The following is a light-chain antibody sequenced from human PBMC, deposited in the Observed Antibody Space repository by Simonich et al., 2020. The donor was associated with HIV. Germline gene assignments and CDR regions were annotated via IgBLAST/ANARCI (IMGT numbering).Light chain of an antibody. CDR1: QDISNY. J-gene: IGKJ4*01. CDR2: DAS. CDR3: QQYDNLP. V-gene: IGKV1-33*01. Sequence: DIQMTQSPSSLSASVRDRVTITCQTSQDISNYLNWYQQKPGKAPKLLFYDASNLETGVPSRFSGSGSGTYFTFTISSLQPEDIATYYCQQYDNLPFGGGTKVEIK.